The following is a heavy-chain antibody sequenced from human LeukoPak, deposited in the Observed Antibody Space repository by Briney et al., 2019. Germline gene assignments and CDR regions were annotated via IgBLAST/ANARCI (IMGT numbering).Heavy chain of an antibody. V-gene: IGHV3-23*01. CDR2: ISGSGGST. J-gene: IGHJ4*02. CDR1: GFTFSSYA. CDR3: XXXXXXXXXXXXXXXMAVFDY. D-gene: IGHD3-10*01. Sequence: GGSLRLSCAASGFTFSSYAMSWVRQAPGKGLEWVSAISGSGGSTYYADSVKGRFTISRDNSKNTLYLQMNSLRAEDTAAYXXXXXXXXXXXXXXXXXMAVFDYWGQGTLVTVSS.